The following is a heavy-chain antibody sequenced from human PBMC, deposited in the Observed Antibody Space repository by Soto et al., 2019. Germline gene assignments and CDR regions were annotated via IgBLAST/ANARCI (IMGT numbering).Heavy chain of an antibody. CDR1: GGSISSYY. J-gene: IGHJ6*02. Sequence: QVQLQESGPGLVKPSETLSLTCTVSGGSISSYYWSWIRQPPGKGLEWIGYIYYSGSTNYNPSLKSRVTISVDTSKNQFSLKLSSVTAADTAVYYCARDRYDILTGYFEPYGMDVWGQGTTVTVSS. CDR3: ARDRYDILTGYFEPYGMDV. D-gene: IGHD3-9*01. V-gene: IGHV4-59*01. CDR2: IYYSGST.